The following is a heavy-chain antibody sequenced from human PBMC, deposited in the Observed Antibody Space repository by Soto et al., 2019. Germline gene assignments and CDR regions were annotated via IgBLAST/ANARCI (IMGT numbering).Heavy chain of an antibody. J-gene: IGHJ6*02. V-gene: IGHV3-23*01. CDR3: VKRGTVTTDYYGMDV. D-gene: IGHD4-17*01. CDR2: ISGSGGGT. Sequence: PGGSLRLSCAASRFTFTRSPMSWVRQAPVRGLEWVSAISGSGGGTYYADSVRGRFTISRDNSKNTLYLQMNSLRDEDTAIYYCVKRGTVTTDYYGMDVWGQGTTVTVSS. CDR1: RFTFTRSP.